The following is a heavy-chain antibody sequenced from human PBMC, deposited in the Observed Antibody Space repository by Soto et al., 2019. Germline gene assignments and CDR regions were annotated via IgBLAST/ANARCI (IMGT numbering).Heavy chain of an antibody. V-gene: IGHV3-30-3*01. CDR1: GFTFSSYA. D-gene: IGHD6-19*01. J-gene: IGHJ3*02. CDR3: ARATSGWYKDAFDI. CDR2: ISYDGSNK. Sequence: QVQLVESGGGVVQPGRSLRLSCAASGFTFSSYAMHWVSQAPGKGLEWVAVISYDGSNKYYADSVKGRFTITRDNSKNTLYLQMNSLRAEDTAVYYCARATSGWYKDAFDIWGQGTMVTVSS.